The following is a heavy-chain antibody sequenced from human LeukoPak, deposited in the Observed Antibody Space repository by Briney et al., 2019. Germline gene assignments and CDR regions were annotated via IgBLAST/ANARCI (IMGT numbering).Heavy chain of an antibody. CDR2: IYYSGST. V-gene: IGHV4-59*01. CDR1: GGSISSYY. J-gene: IGHJ4*02. CDR3: ARESPRGSSFDY. Sequence: SETLSLTCTVSGGSISSYYWSWIRQPPGKGLEWIGYIYYSGSTNYNPSLKSRVTILVDTSKNQFSLKLSSVTAADTAVYYCARESPRGSSFDYWGQGTLVTVSS. D-gene: IGHD3-10*01.